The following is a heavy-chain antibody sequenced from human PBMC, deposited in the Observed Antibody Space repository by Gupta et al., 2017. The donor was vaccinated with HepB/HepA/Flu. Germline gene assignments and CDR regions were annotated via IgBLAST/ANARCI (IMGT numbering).Heavy chain of an antibody. V-gene: IGHV4-31*03. CDR2: THFNGNT. CDR3: ARYSHVYDSSGYHYFFDY. Sequence: QVQLQESGPGLVKPSQTLSLTCTVSGGSISSGGYYWVWIRPFPGKGLEWIGYTHFNGNTYYNPYRKSRLTMSVATSQNQFSLTLTAVTAADTAVYYCARYSHVYDSSGYHYFFDYWGQGTLVTVSS. D-gene: IGHD3-22*01. CDR1: GGSISSGGYY. J-gene: IGHJ4*02.